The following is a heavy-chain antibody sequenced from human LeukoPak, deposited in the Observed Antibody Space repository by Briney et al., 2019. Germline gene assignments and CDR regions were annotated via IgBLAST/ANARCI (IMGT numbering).Heavy chain of an antibody. CDR3: ARDQFGELYGY. Sequence: GGSLRFSCAASGFTFSSYWMHWVRQAPGKGLVWVSRINSDGSSTSYADSVKGRFTISRDNAKNTLYLQMNSLRAEDTAVYYCARDQFGELYGYWGQGTLVTVSS. D-gene: IGHD3-10*01. CDR2: INSDGSST. CDR1: GFTFSSYW. J-gene: IGHJ4*02. V-gene: IGHV3-74*01.